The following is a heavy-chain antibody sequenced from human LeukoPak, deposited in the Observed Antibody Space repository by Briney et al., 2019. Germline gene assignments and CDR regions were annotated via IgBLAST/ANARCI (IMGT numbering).Heavy chain of an antibody. D-gene: IGHD5-18*01. CDR2: IDYTGRT. CDR1: GGSIRSANFF. CDR3: ARQPEIEYSYGFGDY. Sequence: SETLSPTCIVSGGSIRSANFFWGWFRQPPGKGPEWIGTIDYTGRTFYSPSVPSRVTVSPDTSKNQFSLRLTSMTAADTAVYYCARQPEIEYSYGFGDYWGQGMLVTVTS. J-gene: IGHJ4*02. V-gene: IGHV4-39*01.